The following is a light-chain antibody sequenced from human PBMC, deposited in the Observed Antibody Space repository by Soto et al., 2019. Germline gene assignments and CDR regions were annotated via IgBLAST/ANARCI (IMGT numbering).Light chain of an antibody. J-gene: IGKJ2*01. CDR1: QSVSSNH. CDR3: HLYGGSPPHT. V-gene: IGKV3-20*01. Sequence: EIVLTQSPGTLSLSPGERATLSCRASQSVSSNHLAWYQQKPGQAPRLLIDGSSSSATGIPDRFSGSGSGTDFTLAISRPEPEDFAVYFCHLYGGSPPHTSGQGTKVEIK. CDR2: GSS.